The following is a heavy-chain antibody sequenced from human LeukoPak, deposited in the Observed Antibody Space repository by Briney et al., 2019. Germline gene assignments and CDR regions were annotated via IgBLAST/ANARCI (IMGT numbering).Heavy chain of an antibody. Sequence: PSETLSLTCTVSGGSISGFYWSWIRQPPGKGLEWIGYIYSSGTTSYNPSLKSRVTISVDTSQKQFSLNLTSVTAADTAVYYCARGYGSGTYYTPDFDYWGQGTLVTVSS. D-gene: IGHD3-10*01. CDR1: GGSISGFY. CDR2: IYSSGTT. V-gene: IGHV4-59*01. J-gene: IGHJ4*02. CDR3: ARGYGSGTYYTPDFDY.